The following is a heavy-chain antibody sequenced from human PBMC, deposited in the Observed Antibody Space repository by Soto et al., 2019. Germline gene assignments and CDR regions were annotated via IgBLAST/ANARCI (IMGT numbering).Heavy chain of an antibody. CDR1: GFTFRSYA. V-gene: IGHV3-23*01. CDR3: AAVAGPLYHYYHLDV. Sequence: GGSLRLSCAASGFTFRSYAMNWVRQAPGKGLEWVSGISGSGDSTYSADSVKGRFTISRVNSKNTLYLQMNSLRAEDTAVYYCAAVAGPLYHYYHLDVWGKGTSVTVSS. CDR2: ISGSGDST. J-gene: IGHJ6*03.